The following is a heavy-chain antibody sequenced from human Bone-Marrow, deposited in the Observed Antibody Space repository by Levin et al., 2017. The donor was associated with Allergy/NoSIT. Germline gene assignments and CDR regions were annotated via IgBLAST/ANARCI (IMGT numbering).Heavy chain of an antibody. CDR3: ARGLAGAVGIGDY. D-gene: IGHD6-13*01. Sequence: PGGSLRLSCAASGFTFSSYWIHWVRQAPGKGLEWVSCLNPDGSSTPYADSVKGRFTVSRDNAKNTVYLQMNSLRVEDMGVYYCARGLAGAVGIGDYWGQGDLVTVSS. J-gene: IGHJ4*02. V-gene: IGHV3-74*01. CDR2: LNPDGSST. CDR1: GFTFSSYW.